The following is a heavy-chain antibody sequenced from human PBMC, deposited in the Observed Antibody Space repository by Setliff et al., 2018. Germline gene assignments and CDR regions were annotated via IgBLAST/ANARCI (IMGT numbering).Heavy chain of an antibody. J-gene: IGHJ6*03. CDR1: GDSISSGGFY. CDR2: IYYSGTA. Sequence: LSLTCTVFGDSISSGGFYWSWVRQHPGQGLEWIGYIYYSGTAYYNPSLKSRATISVDTSENQFSLKLSSVTAADTAVYYCARDYFDPSRSYYMDVWGKGTTVTVSS. CDR3: ARDYFDPSRSYYMDV. D-gene: IGHD3-22*01. V-gene: IGHV4-31*03.